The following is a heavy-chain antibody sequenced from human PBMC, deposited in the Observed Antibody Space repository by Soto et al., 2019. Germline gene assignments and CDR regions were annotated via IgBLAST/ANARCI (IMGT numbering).Heavy chain of an antibody. J-gene: IGHJ5*02. Sequence: AASVKVSCKASGGTFSSYAISWVRQAPGQGLEWMGGIIPIFGTANYAQKFQGRVTITADESTSTAYMELSSLRSEDTAVYYCASSYCSGGSCRPWGQGTLVTVSS. CDR1: GGTFSSYA. CDR3: ASSYCSGGSCRP. V-gene: IGHV1-69*13. D-gene: IGHD2-15*01. CDR2: IIPIFGTA.